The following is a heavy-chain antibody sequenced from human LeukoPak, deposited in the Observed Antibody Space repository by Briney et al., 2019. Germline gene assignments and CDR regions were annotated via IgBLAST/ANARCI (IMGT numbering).Heavy chain of an antibody. CDR3: ARGPPATAAVAGTYY. CDR2: IRYDGTNR. Sequence: GGSLRLSCAASGFTFSSCGMHWVRQAPGKGLEWVAFIRYDGTNRYYADSVKGRFTISRDNAKDSLYLQMNSLRAEDTAVYYCARGPPATAAVAGTYYWGQGTLVTVSS. CDR1: GFTFSSCG. J-gene: IGHJ4*02. V-gene: IGHV3-30*02. D-gene: IGHD6-19*01.